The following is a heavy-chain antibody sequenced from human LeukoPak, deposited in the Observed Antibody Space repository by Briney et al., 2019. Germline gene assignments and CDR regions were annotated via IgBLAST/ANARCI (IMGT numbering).Heavy chain of an antibody. CDR3: AREMDYYDSSGYFDAFDI. CDR1: GFTFSNYW. Sequence: GGSLRLSCEGSGFTFSNYWMGWVRQAPGKGLEWVSSISSSSSYIYYADSVKGRFTISRDNAKNSLYLQMNSLRAEDTAVYYCAREMDYYDSSGYFDAFDIWGQGTMVTVSS. CDR2: ISSSSSYI. J-gene: IGHJ3*02. V-gene: IGHV3-21*01. D-gene: IGHD3-22*01.